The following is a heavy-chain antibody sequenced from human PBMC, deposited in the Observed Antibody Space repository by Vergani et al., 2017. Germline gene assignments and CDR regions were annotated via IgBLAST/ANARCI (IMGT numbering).Heavy chain of an antibody. CDR3: AGVSCSSTSCYQPFDY. D-gene: IGHD2-2*01. Sequence: QVQLQQWGAGLLKPSETLSLTCAVYGGSFSGYYWSWIRQTPGKGLEWIGQISYSGDTNYSPSLTSRLTISIDTSKNQLSLKVNSVTAADTAMYYCAGVSCSSTSCYQPFDYWGQGTLVTVSS. CDR2: ISYSGDT. CDR1: GGSFSGYY. V-gene: IGHV4-34*01. J-gene: IGHJ4*02.